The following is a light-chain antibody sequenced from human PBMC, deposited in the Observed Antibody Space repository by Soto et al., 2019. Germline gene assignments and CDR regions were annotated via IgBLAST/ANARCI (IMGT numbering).Light chain of an antibody. CDR1: SSDVDFYNF. CDR3: SSATLTTYI. V-gene: IGLV2-14*01. Sequence: ALTQPASVSGSPVQSITISCTGTSSDVDFYNFVSWYQQHPGKAPKLIIYEVSNRSSGVSSRFSGSKSGNTASLTISGLRAEDEADYYFSSATLTTYIFGIAPQVTV. J-gene: IGLJ1*01. CDR2: EVS.